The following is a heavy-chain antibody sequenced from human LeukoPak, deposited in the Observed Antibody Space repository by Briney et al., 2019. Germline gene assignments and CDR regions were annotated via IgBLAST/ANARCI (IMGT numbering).Heavy chain of an antibody. V-gene: IGHV3-66*01. CDR2: VYIDGST. CDR1: GFTVSSNY. Sequence: PGGSLRLSCAASGFTVSSNYMSWVRQAPGKGLEWVSVVYIDGSTHYAESVKGRFTISRDNSKNTLYLQMNSLRAEDTAVYYCARAQAFDYWGQGTLVTVSS. J-gene: IGHJ4*02. CDR3: ARAQAFDY.